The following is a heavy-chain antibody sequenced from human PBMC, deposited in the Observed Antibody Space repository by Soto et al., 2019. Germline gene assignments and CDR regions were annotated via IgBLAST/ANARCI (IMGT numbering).Heavy chain of an antibody. J-gene: IGHJ4*02. CDR1: GGSISSGTYY. Sequence: QVQLQESGPGLVKPSQTLSLTCTVSGGSISSGTYYWTWVRQRPGEGLEWIGFISHSGRTYYNPSLKSRAARSVDTSENQFSLRLSSVTAADTAVYFCARYSDYCTGGSCYGNFDFRGQGTLVTVSS. V-gene: IGHV4-31*03. D-gene: IGHD2-15*01. CDR2: ISHSGRT. CDR3: ARYSDYCTGGSCYGNFDF.